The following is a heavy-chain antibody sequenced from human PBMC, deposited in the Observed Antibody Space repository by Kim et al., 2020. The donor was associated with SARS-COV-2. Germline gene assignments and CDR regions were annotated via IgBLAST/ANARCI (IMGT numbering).Heavy chain of an antibody. CDR1: GFTFSSYA. CDR3: AKVDRSGWCHYYSYYGMDV. CDR2: ISGSGGST. Sequence: GGSLRLSCAASGFTFSSYAMSWVRQAPGKGLEWVSAISGSGGSTYYADSVKGRFTISRDNSKNTLYLQMNSLRAEDTAVYYCAKVDRSGWCHYYSYYGMDVWGQGTTVTVSS. D-gene: IGHD6-19*01. J-gene: IGHJ6*02. V-gene: IGHV3-23*01.